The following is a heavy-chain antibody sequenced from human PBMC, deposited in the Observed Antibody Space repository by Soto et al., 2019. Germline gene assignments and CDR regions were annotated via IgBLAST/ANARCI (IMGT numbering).Heavy chain of an antibody. Sequence: SETLSLTCTVSGGSISSYYWSWIRQPAGKGLEWIGHIYYSGSTYYNPSLKSRAGISVDSSKSQVSLKLTSVTAADTAVYFCARILMNYYRLDYWGQGALVTVSS. CDR1: GGSISSYY. J-gene: IGHJ4*02. CDR3: ARILMNYYRLDY. V-gene: IGHV4-59*06. CDR2: IYYSGST. D-gene: IGHD3-10*01.